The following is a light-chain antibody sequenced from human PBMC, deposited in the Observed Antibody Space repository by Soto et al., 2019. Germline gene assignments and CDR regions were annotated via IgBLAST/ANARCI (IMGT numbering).Light chain of an antibody. CDR3: QQSYRTPPFT. V-gene: IGKV1-39*01. J-gene: IGKJ3*01. CDR1: QSISSY. CDR2: AAS. Sequence: DIQMTQSPSSLSASVGDRVTITCRASQSISSYLNWYQQKPGKAPKLLIYAASSLQSGVPSRFSGSGSGTDFTLTISSLQPEDGATYYCQQSYRTPPFTFGPGTKVDIK.